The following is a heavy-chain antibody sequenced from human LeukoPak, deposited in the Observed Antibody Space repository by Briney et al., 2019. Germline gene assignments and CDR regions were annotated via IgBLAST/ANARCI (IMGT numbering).Heavy chain of an antibody. V-gene: IGHV1-69*04. CDR3: ARVGKYCGGDCYSGFDY. CDR1: GGTFSSYA. J-gene: IGHJ4*02. CDR2: IIPIFGIA. D-gene: IGHD2-21*02. Sequence: GASVKVSCKASGGTFSSYAISWVRQAPGQGLEWMGRIIPIFGIANYAQKFQGRVTITADKSTSTAYMELSSLRSEDTAVYYCARVGKYCGGDCYSGFDYWGQGPLVTVSS.